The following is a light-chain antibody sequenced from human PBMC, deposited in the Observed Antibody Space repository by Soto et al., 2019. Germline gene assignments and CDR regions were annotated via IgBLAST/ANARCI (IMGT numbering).Light chain of an antibody. CDR2: GNS. V-gene: IGLV1-40*01. CDR1: SSNIGAGYD. CDR3: QSYDSSLSGWV. J-gene: IGLJ3*02. Sequence: QSVLTQPPSVSGAPGQRVTLSCTGSSSNIGAGYDVHWFQPLPGTAPKLLISGNSNRPSGVPDRFSGSKSGTSASLAITGLQAEDEADYYCQSYDSSLSGWVFGGGTKLTVL.